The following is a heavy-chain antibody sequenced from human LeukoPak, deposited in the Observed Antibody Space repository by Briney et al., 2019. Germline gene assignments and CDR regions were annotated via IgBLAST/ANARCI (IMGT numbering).Heavy chain of an antibody. J-gene: IGHJ4*02. Sequence: GASVKVSCKASGGTFSSYAISWVRQAPGQGLEWMGWISAYNGNTNYAQKLQGRVTMTTDTSTSTAYMELRSLRSDDTAVYYCARRGRDGYNLAWYFDYWGQGTLVTVSS. V-gene: IGHV1-18*01. CDR1: GGTFSSYA. D-gene: IGHD5-24*01. CDR3: ARRGRDGYNLAWYFDY. CDR2: ISAYNGNT.